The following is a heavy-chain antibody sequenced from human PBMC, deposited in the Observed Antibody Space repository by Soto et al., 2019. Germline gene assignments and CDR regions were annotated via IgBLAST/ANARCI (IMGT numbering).Heavy chain of an antibody. Sequence: SGGSLRLSCAASGFTFDDYAMHWVRQAPGKGLEWVSGISWNSGSIGYADSVKGRFTISRDNAKNSLYLQMNSLRAEDTALYYRAKDLPMVRGVIWPRDAFDIWGQGTMVTVSS. V-gene: IGHV3-9*01. CDR2: ISWNSGSI. J-gene: IGHJ3*02. CDR1: GFTFDDYA. CDR3: AKDLPMVRGVIWPRDAFDI. D-gene: IGHD3-10*01.